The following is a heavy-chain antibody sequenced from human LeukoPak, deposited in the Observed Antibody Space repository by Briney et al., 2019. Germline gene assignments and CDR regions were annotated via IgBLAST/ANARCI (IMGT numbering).Heavy chain of an antibody. CDR2: IIPILGIA. Sequence: SVKVSCKASGGTFSSYAISWVRQAPGQGLEWMGRIIPILGIANYAQKFQGRVTITADKSTSTAYMELSSLRSEDTAVYYCARDAYYYDSSGYYRIWGQGTMVTVSS. V-gene: IGHV1-69*04. CDR3: ARDAYYYDSSGYYRI. D-gene: IGHD3-22*01. CDR1: GGTFSSYA. J-gene: IGHJ3*02.